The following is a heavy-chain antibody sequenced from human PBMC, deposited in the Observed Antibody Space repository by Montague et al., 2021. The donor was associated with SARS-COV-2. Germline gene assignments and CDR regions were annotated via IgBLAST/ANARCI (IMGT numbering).Heavy chain of an antibody. CDR1: GGSFSGYY. J-gene: IGHJ4*02. CDR3: ARGSTVTHY. V-gene: IGHV4-34*01. D-gene: IGHD4-17*01. CDR2: INHSGST. Sequence: SETLSLTCAVYGGSFSGYYWSWIRQPPGKGLEWIEEINHSGSTNXNPSLKSRVTISVDTSKNQFSLKLSSVTAADTAVYYCARGSTVTHYWGQGTLVTVSS.